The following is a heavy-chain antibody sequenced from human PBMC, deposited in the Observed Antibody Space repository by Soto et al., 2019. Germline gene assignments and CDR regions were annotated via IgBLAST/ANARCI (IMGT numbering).Heavy chain of an antibody. CDR3: AREGIAVARNDAFDI. D-gene: IGHD6-19*01. Sequence: QVQLVESGGGLVKPGGSLRLSCAASGFTFSDYYMSWIRQAPGKGLEWVSYISSSSSYTNYADSVKGRLTISRDNAKNSLYLQMNSLRAEDTAVYYCAREGIAVARNDAFDIWGQGTMVTVSS. CDR2: ISSSSSYT. J-gene: IGHJ3*02. CDR1: GFTFSDYY. V-gene: IGHV3-11*05.